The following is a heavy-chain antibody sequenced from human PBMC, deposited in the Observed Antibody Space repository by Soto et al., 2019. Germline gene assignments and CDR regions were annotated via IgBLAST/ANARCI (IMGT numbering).Heavy chain of an antibody. J-gene: IGHJ6*02. Sequence: ASVKVSCKASGYTFTGYYMHWVRQAPGQGLEWMGWINPNSGGTNYAQKFQGWVTMTRDTSISTAYMELSSLRSEDTAVYYCGRALRLIQLWSHKPYVMAVWGQGTT. D-gene: IGHD5-18*01. CDR2: INPNSGGT. CDR3: GRALRLIQLWSHKPYVMAV. CDR1: GYTFTGYY. V-gene: IGHV1-2*04.